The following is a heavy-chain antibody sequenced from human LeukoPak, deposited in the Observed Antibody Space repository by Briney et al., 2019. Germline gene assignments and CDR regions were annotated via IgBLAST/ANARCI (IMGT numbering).Heavy chain of an antibody. V-gene: IGHV3-74*01. Sequence: GSLRLSCAASGFTFSSYWMHWVRQAPGKGLVWVSRINSDGSSTSYADPVKGRFTISRDNAKNSLYLQMNSLRAEDTAVYYCAELGITMIGGVWGKGTTVTISS. CDR1: GFTFSSYW. CDR2: INSDGSST. CDR3: AELGITMIGGV. J-gene: IGHJ6*04. D-gene: IGHD3-10*02.